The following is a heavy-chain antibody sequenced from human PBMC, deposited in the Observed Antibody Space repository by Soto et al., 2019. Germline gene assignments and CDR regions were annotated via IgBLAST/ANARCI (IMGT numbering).Heavy chain of an antibody. D-gene: IGHD5-12*01. J-gene: IGHJ6*02. CDR1: GYTFTRSG. CDR3: AREGVAPYHYYGMDV. Sequence: QVQLVQSGAAVKKPGASVKVSCKASGYTFTRSGISWVRQAPGQGPEWMGWISSYNGDTNYAQTFQGRFTRTTDTSTSTAYMELRSLRSDDTAGYYWAREGVAPYHYYGMDVWGQGTPVTVSS. CDR2: ISSYNGDT. V-gene: IGHV1-18*01.